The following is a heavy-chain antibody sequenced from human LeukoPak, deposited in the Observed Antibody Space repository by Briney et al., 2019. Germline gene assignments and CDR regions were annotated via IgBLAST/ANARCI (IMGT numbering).Heavy chain of an antibody. J-gene: IGHJ3*02. D-gene: IGHD2-21*02. CDR3: AISLCGGDCFRSLSFDI. CDR1: GGTFSSYA. Sequence: SVNVSCKASGGTFSSYAISWVRQAPGQGLEWMGGIIPIFGTANYAQKFQGRVTITADESTSTAYMELSSLRSEDTAVYYCAISLCGGDCFRSLSFDIWGQGTMVTVSS. V-gene: IGHV1-69*13. CDR2: IIPIFGTA.